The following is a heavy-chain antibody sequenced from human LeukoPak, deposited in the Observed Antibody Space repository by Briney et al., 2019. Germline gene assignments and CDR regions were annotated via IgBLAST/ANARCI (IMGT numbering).Heavy chain of an antibody. CDR1: GVTFSSYA. Sequence: GGSLRLSCAASGVTFSSYAMHWVRQAQGKGLGWVAVISYDGSNKYYADSVKGRFTISRDNSKNTLYLQMNSLRAEDTAVYYCARDGGWYYFDYWGQGTLVTVSS. V-gene: IGHV3-30*04. D-gene: IGHD6-19*01. CDR2: ISYDGSNK. CDR3: ARDGGWYYFDY. J-gene: IGHJ4*02.